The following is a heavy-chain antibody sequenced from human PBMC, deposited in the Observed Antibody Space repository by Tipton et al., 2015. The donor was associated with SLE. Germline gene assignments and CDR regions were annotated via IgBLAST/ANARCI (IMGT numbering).Heavy chain of an antibody. CDR3: AKDPVKMAARPNYFDF. Sequence: SLRLSCAASGFTFSTYGMHWVRQAPGKGLEWVAVIWYDGSNKDYADSVRGRFTISRDNSVNTLYLQMNSLRAEDTAVYYCAKDPVKMAARPNYFDFWGQGTLVTVSS. CDR2: IWYDGSNK. CDR1: GFTFSTYG. D-gene: IGHD6-6*01. J-gene: IGHJ4*02. V-gene: IGHV3-30*18.